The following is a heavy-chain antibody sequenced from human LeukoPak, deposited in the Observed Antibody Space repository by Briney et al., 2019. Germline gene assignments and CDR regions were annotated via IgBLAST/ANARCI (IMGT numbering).Heavy chain of an antibody. CDR2: IYYSGST. J-gene: IGHJ4*02. CDR1: GGSISSSSYY. Sequence: SETLSLTCTVSGGSISSSSYYXGXIRXXPXKXLGWIGSIYYSGSTYYNPSLKSRVTISVDTSKNQFSLKLSSVTAADTAVYYCARLMTHYFDYWGQGTLVTVSS. CDR3: ARLMTHYFDY. V-gene: IGHV4-39*01. D-gene: IGHD2-21*02.